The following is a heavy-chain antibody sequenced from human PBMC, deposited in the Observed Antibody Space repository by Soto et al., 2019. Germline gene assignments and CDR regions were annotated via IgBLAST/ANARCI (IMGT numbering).Heavy chain of an antibody. Sequence: SETLSLTCAVYGGSFRGYYWSWIRQSPGKGLECIGEINQSGRTNYNPSLESRVTISLDTAKSQFSLRLTSVTAADTAVYYCARSRGSTYMGYYFDHWGQGALVTVSS. CDR3: ARSRGSTYMGYYFDH. D-gene: IGHD3-16*01. V-gene: IGHV4-34*01. CDR2: INQSGRT. J-gene: IGHJ4*02. CDR1: GGSFRGYY.